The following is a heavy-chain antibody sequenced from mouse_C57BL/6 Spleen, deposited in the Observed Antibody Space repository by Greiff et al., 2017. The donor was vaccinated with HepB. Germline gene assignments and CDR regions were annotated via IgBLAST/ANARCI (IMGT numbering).Heavy chain of an antibody. V-gene: IGHV1-54*01. J-gene: IGHJ4*01. CDR3: ARGYDYDDGDYAMDY. CDR1: GYAFTNYL. CDR2: INPGSGGT. Sequence: QVQLKESGAELVRPGTSVKVSCKASGYAFTNYLIEWVKQRPGQGLEWIGVINPGSGGTNYNEKFKGKATLTADKSSSTAYMQLSSLTSEDSAVYFCARGYDYDDGDYAMDYWGQGTSVTVSS. D-gene: IGHD2-4*01.